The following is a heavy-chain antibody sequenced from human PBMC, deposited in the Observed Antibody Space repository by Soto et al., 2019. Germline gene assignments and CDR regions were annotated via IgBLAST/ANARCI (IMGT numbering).Heavy chain of an antibody. Sequence: GGSLRLSCAASGFTFSSYAMHWVRQAPGKGLEWVAVISYDGSNKYYADSVKGRFTISRDNSKNTLYLQMNSLRAEDTAVYYCARDHTYYYGSGSYSPPRAIGYFDLWGRGTLVTVSS. CDR2: ISYDGSNK. J-gene: IGHJ2*01. CDR1: GFTFSSYA. V-gene: IGHV3-30*04. CDR3: ARDHTYYYGSGSYSPPRAIGYFDL. D-gene: IGHD3-10*01.